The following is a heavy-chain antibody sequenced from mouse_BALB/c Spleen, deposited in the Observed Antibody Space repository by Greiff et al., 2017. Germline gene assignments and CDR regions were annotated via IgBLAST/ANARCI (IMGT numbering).Heavy chain of an antibody. D-gene: IGHD2-4*01. CDR2: IRSKSNNYAT. CDR3: YNYDYPWFAY. CDR1: GFTFTTYA. Sequence: EVLLVESGGGLVQPKGSLKLSCAASGFTFTTYAMNWVRQAPGKGLEWVARIRSKSNNYATYYADSVKDRFTISRDDSQSMLYLQMNNLKTEDTAMYYCYNYDYPWFAYWGQGTLVTVSA. J-gene: IGHJ3*01. V-gene: IGHV10-1*02.